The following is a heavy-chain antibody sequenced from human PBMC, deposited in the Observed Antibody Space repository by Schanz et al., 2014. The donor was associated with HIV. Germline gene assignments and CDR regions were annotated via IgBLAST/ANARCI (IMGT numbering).Heavy chain of an antibody. Sequence: EVQLVESGGGLVQPGRSLRLSCAASGFIFDDYAMHWVRQVPGKGLEWVSGITWNSITIDYADSVKGRFTISRDNAKNSLYLQMNSLRPEDTAVYYCARETRSCGGDCYPLDYWGQGTLVTVSS. D-gene: IGHD2-21*02. CDR2: ITWNSITI. CDR1: GFIFDDYA. V-gene: IGHV3-9*01. J-gene: IGHJ4*02. CDR3: ARETRSCGGDCYPLDY.